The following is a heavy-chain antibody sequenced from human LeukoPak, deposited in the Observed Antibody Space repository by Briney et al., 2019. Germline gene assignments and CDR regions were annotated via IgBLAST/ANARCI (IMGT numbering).Heavy chain of an antibody. V-gene: IGHV4-4*07. J-gene: IGHJ6*03. CDR3: ARCSTGTYYYYYYMDV. Sequence: NPSGTLSLTCTVSGGSISSYYWSWIRQPAGKGLEWIGRIYTSGSTNYNPSLKSRVTMSVDTSKDQFSLKLSSVTAADTAVYYCARCSTGTYYYYYYMDVWGKGTTVTVSS. CDR1: GGSISSYY. CDR2: IYTSGST. D-gene: IGHD1-1*01.